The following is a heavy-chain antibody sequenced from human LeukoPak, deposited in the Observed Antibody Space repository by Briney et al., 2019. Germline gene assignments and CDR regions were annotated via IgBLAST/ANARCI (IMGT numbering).Heavy chain of an antibody. Sequence: ASVKVSCKASGHTFTSYYMHWVRQAPGQGLEWMGIINPSGGSTSYAQKFQGRVTMARDTSTSTVYMELSSLRSEDTAVYYCARGGIVGATFFAFDIWGQGTMVTVSS. V-gene: IGHV1-46*03. CDR2: INPSGGST. J-gene: IGHJ3*02. CDR3: ARGGIVGATFFAFDI. D-gene: IGHD1-26*01. CDR1: GHTFTSYY.